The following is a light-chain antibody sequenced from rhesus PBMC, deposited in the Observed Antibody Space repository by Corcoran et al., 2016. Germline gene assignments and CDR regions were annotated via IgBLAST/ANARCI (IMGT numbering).Light chain of an antibody. Sequence: DIQMTQSPSSLSASVGDRVTITCRASQGISNWLAWSQHKPGKAPKLLIYRASNLEIGVPSRFSGSGSGTDFTLTIRRLQPEDIATYYCQQHDNSPYSFGQGTKVEIK. CDR2: RAS. CDR1: QGISNW. J-gene: IGKJ2*01. V-gene: IGKV1-69*01. CDR3: QQHDNSPYS.